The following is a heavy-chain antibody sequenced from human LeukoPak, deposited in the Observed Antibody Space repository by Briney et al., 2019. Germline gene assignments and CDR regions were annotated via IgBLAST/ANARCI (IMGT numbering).Heavy chain of an antibody. CDR3: ARGLGKYSYGPFDY. J-gene: IGHJ4*02. V-gene: IGHV1-18*01. Sequence: ASVKVSCKASGYTFTSYGISWVRQAPGQGLEWMGWISAYNGNTNYAQKLQGRVTMTTDTSTSTAYMDLSSLRSDETAVYYCARGLGKYSYGPFDYWGQGTRAMVSA. D-gene: IGHD5-18*01. CDR2: ISAYNGNT. CDR1: GYTFTSYG.